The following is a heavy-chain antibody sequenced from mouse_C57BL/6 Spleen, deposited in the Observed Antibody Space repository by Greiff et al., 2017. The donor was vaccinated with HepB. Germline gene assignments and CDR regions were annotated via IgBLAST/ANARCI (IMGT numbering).Heavy chain of an antibody. CDR3: AAPYAMGY. Sequence: DVTLVESGGGLVKPGGSLKLSCAASGFTFSDYGMHWVRQAPEKGREWVAYISSGSSTIYYADTVKGRSTISRDNAKNTMFLQMTSLRSEDTAMYYCAAPYAMGYWGKGTSVTVSS. J-gene: IGHJ4*01. CDR1: GFTFSDYG. CDR2: ISSGSSTI. V-gene: IGHV5-17*01.